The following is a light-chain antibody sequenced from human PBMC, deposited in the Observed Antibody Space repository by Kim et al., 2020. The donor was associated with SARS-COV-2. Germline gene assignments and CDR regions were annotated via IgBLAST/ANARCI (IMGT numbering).Light chain of an antibody. CDR3: ATWDVSLNVV. CDR1: NSDIGSNP. CDR2: SDN. V-gene: IGLV1-44*01. Sequence: PGQSGTISCSGTNSDIGSNPVHWDQHLPGAAPKRLSHSDNQRPSGVPDRFSGSKSGTSASLAISGLQSEDEADYYCATWDVSLNVVFGGGTQLTVL. J-gene: IGLJ2*01.